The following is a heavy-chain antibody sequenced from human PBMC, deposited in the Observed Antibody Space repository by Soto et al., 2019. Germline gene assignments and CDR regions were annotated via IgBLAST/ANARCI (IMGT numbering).Heavy chain of an antibody. CDR2: IVVGSGNT. CDR1: GFTFTSSA. Sequence: SVKVSCKASGFTFTSSAVQWVRQARGQRLEWIGWIVVGSGNTNYAQKFQERVTITRDMSTSTAYVELSSLRSEDTAVYYCAADVPRKVAVAGPARGMDVWGQGTTVTVSS. CDR3: AADVPRKVAVAGPARGMDV. V-gene: IGHV1-58*01. D-gene: IGHD6-19*01. J-gene: IGHJ6*02.